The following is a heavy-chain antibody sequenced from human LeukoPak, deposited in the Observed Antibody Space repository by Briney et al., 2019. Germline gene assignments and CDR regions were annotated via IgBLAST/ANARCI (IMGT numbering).Heavy chain of an antibody. CDR3: AKASYGDYRYFQH. CDR1: GFTFSSYA. Sequence: GGSLRLSCVASGFTFSSYAMSWVRQAPGKGLEWVSAISGSGGSTYYADSVKGRFTISRDNSKNTLYLQMNSLRAEDTAVYYCAKASYGDYRYFQHWGQGTLVTVSS. J-gene: IGHJ1*01. D-gene: IGHD4-17*01. V-gene: IGHV3-23*01. CDR2: ISGSGGST.